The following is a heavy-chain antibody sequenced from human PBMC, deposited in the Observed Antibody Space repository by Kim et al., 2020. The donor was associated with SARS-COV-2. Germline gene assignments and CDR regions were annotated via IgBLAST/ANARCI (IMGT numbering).Heavy chain of an antibody. CDR3: AEAEDSSGYWGVGAFDI. CDR2: IIPIFGTA. Sequence: SVKVSCKASGGTFSSYAISWVRQAPGQGLEWMGGIIPIFGTANYAQKFQGRVTITADESTSTAYMELSSLRSEDTAVYYCAEAEDSSGYWGVGAFDIWGQGTMVTVSS. V-gene: IGHV1-69*13. CDR1: GGTFSSYA. J-gene: IGHJ3*02. D-gene: IGHD3-22*01.